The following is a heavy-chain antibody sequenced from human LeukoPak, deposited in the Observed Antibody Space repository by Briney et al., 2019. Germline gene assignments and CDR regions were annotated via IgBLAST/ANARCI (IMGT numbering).Heavy chain of an antibody. CDR1: GFTFSSYS. V-gene: IGHV3-48*04. J-gene: IGHJ4*02. Sequence: PGGSLRLSCAASGFTFSSYSMNWVRQAPGKGLEWVSYISSSSSTIYYADSVKGRFTISRDNAKNSLYLQMNSLRAEDTAVYYCAKELVGYDILTGGIDYWGQGTLVTVSS. CDR2: ISSSSSTI. CDR3: AKELVGYDILTGGIDY. D-gene: IGHD3-9*01.